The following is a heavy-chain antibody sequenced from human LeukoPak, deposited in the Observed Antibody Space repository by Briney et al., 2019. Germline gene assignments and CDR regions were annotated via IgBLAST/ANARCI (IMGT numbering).Heavy chain of an antibody. V-gene: IGHV3-23*01. D-gene: IGHD1-26*01. CDR1: GFTFSSYA. J-gene: IGHJ4*02. CDR3: AKVSWGELLSDDFDY. CDR2: ISGSGRDT. Sequence: QTGGSLTLSCAASGFTFSSYAVSWVRQAPGKGLEWVSSISGSGRDTYYADTVKGRFTISRDNSKNTLFLQMNSLRAEDTAVYYCAKVSWGELLSDDFDYWGQGTLVTVSS.